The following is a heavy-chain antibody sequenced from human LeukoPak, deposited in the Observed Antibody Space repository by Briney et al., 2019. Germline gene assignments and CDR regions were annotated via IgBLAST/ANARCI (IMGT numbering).Heavy chain of an antibody. CDR2: IYYSGST. D-gene: IGHD2-2*01. Sequence: SETLSLTCTVSGGSISSSSYYWGWIRQPPGKGLEWIGSIYYSGSTYYNPSLKSRVTISVDTSKNQFSLKLSSVTAADTAVYYCARDRCSSTSCYDSDYWGQGTLVTVSS. CDR1: GGSISSSSYY. J-gene: IGHJ4*02. CDR3: ARDRCSSTSCYDSDY. V-gene: IGHV4-39*07.